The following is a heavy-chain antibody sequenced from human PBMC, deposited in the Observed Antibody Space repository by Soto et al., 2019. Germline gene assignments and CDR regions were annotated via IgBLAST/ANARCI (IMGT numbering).Heavy chain of an antibody. J-gene: IGHJ4*02. CDR3: AKDISPGQGYRIFDY. D-gene: IGHD5-18*01. CDR1: GSTFSSFA. Sequence: GGSLRLSCVASGSTFSSFAMSWVRQAPGKGLEWVSLLSGSGDNTYYADSVKGRFTISRDNSKSTLYLQMNSLRAEDTAIYYCAKDISPGQGYRIFDYWGQGTQVTVSS. CDR2: LSGSGDNT. V-gene: IGHV3-23*01.